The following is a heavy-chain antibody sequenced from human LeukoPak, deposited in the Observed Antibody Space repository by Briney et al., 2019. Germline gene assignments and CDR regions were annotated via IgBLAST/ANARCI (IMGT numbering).Heavy chain of an antibody. CDR1: GGTFSSYA. CDR3: ARDRLEYYDSSGYYPKDKSFQH. V-gene: IGHV1-69*13. CDR2: IIPIFGTA. Sequence: GASVKVSCKASGGTFSSYAISWVRQAPGQGLEWMGGIIPIFGTANYAQKFQGRDTITADESTSTAYTELSSLRSEDTAVYYCARDRLEYYDSSGYYPKDKSFQHWGQGTLVTVSS. J-gene: IGHJ1*01. D-gene: IGHD3-22*01.